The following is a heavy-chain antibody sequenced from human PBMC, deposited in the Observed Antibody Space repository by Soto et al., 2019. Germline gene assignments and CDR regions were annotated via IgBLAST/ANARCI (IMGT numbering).Heavy chain of an antibody. CDR1: GGSISSGDYY. D-gene: IGHD3-22*01. V-gene: IGHV4-30-4*01. CDR2: IYYSGST. J-gene: IGHJ4*02. Sequence: SETLSLTCTVSGGSISSGDYYWSWIRQPPGKGLEWIGYIYYSGSTYYNPSLKSRVTISVDTSKNQFSLKLSSVTAADTAVYYCDRRIREARYDSSGYYYYLFDYWGQGTLVTVYS. CDR3: DRRIREARYDSSGYYYYLFDY.